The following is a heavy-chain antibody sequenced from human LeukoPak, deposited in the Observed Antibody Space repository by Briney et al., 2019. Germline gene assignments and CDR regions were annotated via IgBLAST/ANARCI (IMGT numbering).Heavy chain of an antibody. V-gene: IGHV3-23*01. CDR1: GFTFSSYA. Sequence: GGSLRLSCAASGFTFSSYAMSWVRQAPGKGLEWVSAISGSGGSTYYADSLKDRFTISRDNSKNTLYLQMNSLRAEDTAVYYCARGWLETSSVQAFDYWGQGTLVTVSS. CDR2: ISGSGGST. J-gene: IGHJ4*02. CDR3: ARGWLETSSVQAFDY. D-gene: IGHD5-12*01.